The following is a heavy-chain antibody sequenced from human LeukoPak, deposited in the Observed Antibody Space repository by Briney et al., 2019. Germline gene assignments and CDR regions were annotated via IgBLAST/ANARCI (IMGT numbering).Heavy chain of an antibody. J-gene: IGHJ6*02. D-gene: IGHD2-2*01. CDR2: INHSGST. Sequence: SETLSLTCSVSGGSISSDYWSWIRQPPGKGLEWIGEINHSGSTNYNPSLKSRVTISVDTSKNQFSLKLSSVTAADTAVYYCARSSPAATSTYYYYYYGMDVWGQGTTVTVSS. CDR1: GGSISSDY. V-gene: IGHV4-34*01. CDR3: ARSSPAATSTYYYYYYGMDV.